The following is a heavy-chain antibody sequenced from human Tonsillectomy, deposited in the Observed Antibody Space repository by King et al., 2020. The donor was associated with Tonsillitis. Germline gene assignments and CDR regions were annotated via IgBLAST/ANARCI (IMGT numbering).Heavy chain of an antibody. Sequence: VQLVESGGGLVQPGGSLRLSCAASGFTFRSYWMHWSRQAPGKGLLWVSRINSDGSSTTYADAVKGRFTISRDNAKNTLYLQMNSLRAEDTAVYYCVSDLLGDVVATNYWGQGTLVTVSS. D-gene: IGHD5-12*01. CDR1: GFTFRSYW. CDR3: VSDLLGDVVATNY. V-gene: IGHV3-74*03. J-gene: IGHJ4*02. CDR2: INSDGSST.